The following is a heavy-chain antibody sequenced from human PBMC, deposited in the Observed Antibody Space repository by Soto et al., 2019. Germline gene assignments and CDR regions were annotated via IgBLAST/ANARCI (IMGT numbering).Heavy chain of an antibody. Sequence: QAGGSLRLSCAASGFTVSSNYLTWVRQAPGEGLKWVSVLYPNGRAFYADSVKGRFTISTDNSQNSVYLLMKTLRAEDTAIYYCARGLGREYQDNRNYFHLDYWGQGTLVTVSS. CDR1: GFTVSSNY. D-gene: IGHD1-20*01. J-gene: IGHJ4*02. CDR2: LYPNGRA. V-gene: IGHV3-53*01. CDR3: ARGLGREYQDNRNYFHLDY.